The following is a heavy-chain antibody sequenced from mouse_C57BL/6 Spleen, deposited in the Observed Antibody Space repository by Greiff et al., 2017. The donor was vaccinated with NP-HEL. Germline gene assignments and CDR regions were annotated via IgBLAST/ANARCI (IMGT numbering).Heavy chain of an antibody. V-gene: IGHV1-59*01. D-gene: IGHD4-1*01. CDR2: IDPSDSYT. CDR3: ARRGLGPYWYFDV. Sequence: QVQLQQPGAELVRPGTSVKLSCKASGYTFTSYWMHWVKQRPGQGLEWIGVIDPSDSYTNYNQKFKGKATLTVDTSSSTAYMQLSSLTSEDSVVYYCARRGLGPYWYFDVWGTGTTVTVSS. J-gene: IGHJ1*03. CDR1: GYTFTSYW.